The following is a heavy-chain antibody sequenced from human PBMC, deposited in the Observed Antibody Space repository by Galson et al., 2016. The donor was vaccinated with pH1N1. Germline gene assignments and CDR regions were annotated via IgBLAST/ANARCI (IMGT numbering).Heavy chain of an antibody. Sequence: SVKVSCKESGYTFSTYNIHWVRQAPGQGLEWMGIINPSGDTTSYAQKFQGRVTMTRDTSANTVYMELSSLRSEDTAIYYCARDFYGGYAGGRLDYWGQGTLVTVSS. CDR1: GYTFSTYN. D-gene: IGHD4-17*01. V-gene: IGHV1-46*03. J-gene: IGHJ4*02. CDR3: ARDFYGGYAGGRLDY. CDR2: INPSGDTT.